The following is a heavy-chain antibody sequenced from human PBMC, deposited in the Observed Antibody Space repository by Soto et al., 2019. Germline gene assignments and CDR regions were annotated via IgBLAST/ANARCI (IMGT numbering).Heavy chain of an antibody. CDR1: AFSLSTGGVG. Sequence: QITLKESGPTLVKPTQTLTLTYTFSAFSLSTGGVGVGWIRQPPGKALEWLALIYWDDDKRYSPSLRSRLTITKDTSKNQVVLTMTNMDPVDTAIYYCIQSRCGGDCLQSYASYYYYGMDVWGQGTTVTVSS. D-gene: IGHD2-21*02. CDR3: IQSRCGGDCLQSYASYYYYGMDV. J-gene: IGHJ6*02. V-gene: IGHV2-5*02. CDR2: IYWDDDK.